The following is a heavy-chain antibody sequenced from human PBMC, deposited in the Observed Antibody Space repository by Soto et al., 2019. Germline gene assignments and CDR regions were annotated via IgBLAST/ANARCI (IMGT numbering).Heavy chain of an antibody. V-gene: IGHV4-39*01. CDR1: GDSVISDHYY. CDR2: VNYRGNS. CDR3: ARQGGNKFDY. J-gene: IGHJ4*02. D-gene: IGHD3-16*01. Sequence: QLQLQESGPGLVKPSETLSLSCTVSGDSVISDHYYWAWVRQPPGKGLEWIGNVNYRGNSYQNPSLKSRVTITVDTSTTQVSLKLTSVTAADTSVYYCARQGGNKFDYWGQGTLGTVSS.